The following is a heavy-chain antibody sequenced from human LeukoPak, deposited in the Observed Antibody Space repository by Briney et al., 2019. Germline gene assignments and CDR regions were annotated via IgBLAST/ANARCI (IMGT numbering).Heavy chain of an antibody. V-gene: IGHV3-21*01. J-gene: IGHJ4*02. CDR3: ARVVVAATTDY. CDR2: ISSSNSYI. D-gene: IGHD2-15*01. Sequence: GGSLRLSCAASVFTFSSYSMNWVRQAPGEGREWVSSISSSNSYIYYADSVRGRFPISRDNAKNPLYLQMNGLRAEDTAVYYCARVVVAATTDYWGQGTLVTVSS. CDR1: VFTFSSYS.